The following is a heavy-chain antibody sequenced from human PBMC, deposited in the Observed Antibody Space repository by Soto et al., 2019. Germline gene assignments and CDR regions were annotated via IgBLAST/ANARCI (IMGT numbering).Heavy chain of an antibody. CDR3: ARVGPWVPYYYDSSPYTFENWFDP. D-gene: IGHD3-22*01. CDR1: GYSISSGYY. J-gene: IGHJ5*02. V-gene: IGHV4-38-2*01. Sequence: ETLSLTCAVSGYSISSGYYWGWLRQPPGKGLEWIGGIYHGGSTYYNPSLNSRVTLSIDMTNNHVSLILNSVTAADTAVYYCARVGPWVPYYYDSSPYTFENWFDPWGQGTLVTVSS. CDR2: IYHGGST.